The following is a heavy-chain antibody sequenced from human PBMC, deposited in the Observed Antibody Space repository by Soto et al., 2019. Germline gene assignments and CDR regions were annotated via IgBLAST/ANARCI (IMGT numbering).Heavy chain of an antibody. J-gene: IGHJ1*01. Sequence: PGGSLRLSCSASGFTFSGYAMHWVRQAPGKGLEYVSAISSNGGSTYYADSVKGRFTISRDNSKNTLYLQMSSLRAEDTAVYYCVKDLFALWFGGVQYFQHWGQGTLVTVSS. CDR1: GFTFSGYA. CDR2: ISSNGGST. V-gene: IGHV3-64D*08. CDR3: VKDLFALWFGGVQYFQH. D-gene: IGHD3-10*01.